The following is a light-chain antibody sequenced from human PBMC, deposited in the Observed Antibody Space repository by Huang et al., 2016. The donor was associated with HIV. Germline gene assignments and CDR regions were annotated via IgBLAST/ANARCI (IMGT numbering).Light chain of an antibody. CDR2: KIS. CDR1: QNINSW. CDR3: QYGET. Sequence: DIQMTQSPSTLSAFIGDRVTTNCRASQNINSWLAWYQQKPGKAPKLLIYKISSLQSGVPSRFSGSGSGTEFILTISSLQPDDVGTYYCQYGETFGQGTKVEIK. J-gene: IGKJ1*01. V-gene: IGKV1-5*03.